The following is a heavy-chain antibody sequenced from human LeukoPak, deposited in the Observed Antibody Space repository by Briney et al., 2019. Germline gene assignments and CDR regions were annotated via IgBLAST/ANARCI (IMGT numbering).Heavy chain of an antibody. Sequence: SETLSLTCTVSGGSISSSSYYWGWIRQPPGKGLEWIGSIYYSGSTYYNPSLKSRVTISVDTSKNQFSLKLNSVTPEDTAVYYCARTRDSSGRGYYYYYYMDVWGKGTTVTVSS. CDR1: GGSISSSSYY. V-gene: IGHV4-39*07. CDR3: ARTRDSSGRGYYYYYYMDV. J-gene: IGHJ6*03. CDR2: IYYSGST. D-gene: IGHD6-19*01.